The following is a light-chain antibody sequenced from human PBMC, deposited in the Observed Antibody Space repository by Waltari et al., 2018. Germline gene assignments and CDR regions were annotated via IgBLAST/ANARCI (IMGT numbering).Light chain of an antibody. J-gene: IGKJ2*03. CDR1: QTINTY. V-gene: IGKV1-39*01. CDR2: GAS. CDR3: QQSYSSPRS. Sequence: EILVNKSPSSVPASVGDSVQITCRASQTINTYINWFQQKPGKAPKLLIYGASTLQSGVPSRFSGSGLGTVFTLTINNLQPEDVATYHCQQSYSSPRSFGQGTKLEI.